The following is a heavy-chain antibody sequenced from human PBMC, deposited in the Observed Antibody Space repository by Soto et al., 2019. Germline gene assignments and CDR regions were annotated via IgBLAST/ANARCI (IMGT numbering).Heavy chain of an antibody. Sequence: SETPSLTCSVSVAPVRSGDYAWSCIRQAPGKGMEWIGYIYNSGGSYYNPSLKGRLTISIDTSKNQFSLKLNSVTAADTAIYYCVGTGTTDDYWGRGTMFTVSS. D-gene: IGHD4-17*01. J-gene: IGHJ4*02. CDR3: VGTGTTDDY. CDR2: IYNSGGS. V-gene: IGHV4-30-4*01. CDR1: VAPVRSGDYA.